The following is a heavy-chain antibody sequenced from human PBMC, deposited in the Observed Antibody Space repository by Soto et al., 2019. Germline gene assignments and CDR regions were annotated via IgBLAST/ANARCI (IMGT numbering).Heavy chain of an antibody. CDR1: GGSISSYY. J-gene: IGHJ4*02. V-gene: IGHV4-59*08. CDR3: ARHHDS. CDR2: IYYTGST. Sequence: QVQLQESGPGLVKPSETLSLTCTVSGGSISSYYWSWIRQPPGKGLEWIGYIYYTGSTNYHPSLKRRLPISVPTSKTHFSLTLSSVTAADTAVYYCARHHDSWGQGTLVTVSS.